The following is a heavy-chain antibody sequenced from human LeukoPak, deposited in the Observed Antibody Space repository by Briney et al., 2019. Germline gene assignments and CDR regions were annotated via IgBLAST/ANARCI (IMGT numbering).Heavy chain of an antibody. V-gene: IGHV3-48*04. CDR3: ARVSSSWSLR. Sequence: PGGSLRLSCAASGFTFSSYWMSWVRQAPGKGLEWVSYIAGSGSTTYYADSVKGRFTISRDNAKNSLYLQMNSLRAEDTAVYYCARVSSSWSLRWGQGTLVTVSS. D-gene: IGHD6-13*01. J-gene: IGHJ4*02. CDR1: GFTFSSYW. CDR2: IAGSGSTT.